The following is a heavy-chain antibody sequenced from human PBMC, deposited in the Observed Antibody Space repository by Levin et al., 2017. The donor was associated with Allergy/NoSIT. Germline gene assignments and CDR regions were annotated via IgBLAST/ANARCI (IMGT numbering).Heavy chain of an antibody. D-gene: IGHD2-15*01. CDR1: GFTFSSYG. J-gene: IGHJ4*02. CDR2: IWFDGSYT. V-gene: IGHV3-33*01. CDR3: ARDRFDCSGGSCYSGTVFDC. Sequence: PGESLKISCAASGFTFSSYGMHWVRQAPGKGLEWVAVIWFDGSYTFYADSVKGRFTVSRDTSKNTLYLQMNSLRAEDTAVYYCARDRFDCSGGSCYSGTVFDCWGQGTLVTVSS.